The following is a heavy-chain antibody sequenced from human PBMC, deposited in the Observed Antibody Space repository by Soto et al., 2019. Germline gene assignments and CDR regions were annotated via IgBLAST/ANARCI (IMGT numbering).Heavy chain of an antibody. CDR2: IIPTFGTG. J-gene: IGHJ6*02. D-gene: IGHD3-10*01. CDR1: GGTFNNYA. Sequence: QVLLVQSGPEVKKPGSSVKVSCKASGGTFNNYAINWVRQAPGKGLEWMGGIIPTFGTGNHAQKFQGRVTITAAECPTTAYMELNSLRSEDTAIYYCASFDGTLVRGGRSSPYEMDVWGQGTTVIVSS. V-gene: IGHV1-69*01. CDR3: ASFDGTLVRGGRSSPYEMDV.